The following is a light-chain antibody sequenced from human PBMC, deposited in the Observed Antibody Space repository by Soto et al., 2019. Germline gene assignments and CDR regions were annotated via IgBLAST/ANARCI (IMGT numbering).Light chain of an antibody. CDR3: CSYAGSSTPLEV. Sequence: QSALTQPASVSGSPGQSITISCTGTSSDVGRYNLVSWYQQHPGKAPKLMIYEVSKRPSGVSNRFSGSKSGNTASLTISGLQAEDEADYYCCSYAGSSTPLEVFGGGTTLTVL. J-gene: IGLJ3*02. CDR1: SSDVGRYNL. V-gene: IGLV2-23*02. CDR2: EVS.